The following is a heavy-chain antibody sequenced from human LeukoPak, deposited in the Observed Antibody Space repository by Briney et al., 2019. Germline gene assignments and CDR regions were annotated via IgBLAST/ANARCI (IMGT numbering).Heavy chain of an antibody. V-gene: IGHV1-8*03. J-gene: IGHJ4*02. Sequence: ASVKVSCKASRYTFTSYDINWVRQAPGQGLEWMGWVTPTTGNTGYAQKFQGRVTITRDTSIGTTYLELSSLRSEDTAMYYCARGETQCMDYWGQGTLVTVSS. D-gene: IGHD2-8*01. CDR2: VTPTTGNT. CDR3: ARGETQCMDY. CDR1: RYTFTSYD.